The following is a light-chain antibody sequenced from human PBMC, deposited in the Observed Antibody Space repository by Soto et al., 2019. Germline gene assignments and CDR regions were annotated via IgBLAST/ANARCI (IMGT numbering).Light chain of an antibody. CDR2: DAS. CDR1: ENIKNW. Sequence: DLQMTQSPSTRAASVGDRVPITGRASENIKNWLAWYQQTPGKAPKVLISDASRLETGVPSRFSGSGYGTDFTLTITRLQTDDFGTYQCQQYDVHTKTFGQGTKVDIK. V-gene: IGKV1-5*01. CDR3: QQYDVHTKT. J-gene: IGKJ1*01.